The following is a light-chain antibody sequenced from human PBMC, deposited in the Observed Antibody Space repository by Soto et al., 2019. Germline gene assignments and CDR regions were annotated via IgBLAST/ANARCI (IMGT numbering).Light chain of an antibody. Sequence: QSALTQPRSVSGSPGQSVTISCTGTRSDVGGYKYVSWYQHHPGKAPKVMIYYVSKRPSGVPDRFSGSKSGNTASLTISGLQAEDEADYYCCSYAGTYTWVFGGGTKVTVL. V-gene: IGLV2-11*01. J-gene: IGLJ3*02. CDR1: RSDVGGYKY. CDR2: YVS. CDR3: CSYAGTYTWV.